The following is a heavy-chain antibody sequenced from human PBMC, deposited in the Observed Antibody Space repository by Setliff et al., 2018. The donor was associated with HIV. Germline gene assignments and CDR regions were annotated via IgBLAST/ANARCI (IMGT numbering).Heavy chain of an antibody. J-gene: IGHJ3*02. Sequence: GASVKVTCKASGGTFSSYAISWVRQAPGQGLEWMGWISDYTGNTNYAQKFQARVTMTIDSSTTTAYMELRSLRADDTALYYCARYASYTSDWREAFDIWGQGTMVTVSS. V-gene: IGHV1-18*01. CDR3: ARYASYTSDWREAFDI. CDR2: ISDYTGNT. D-gene: IGHD6-19*01. CDR1: GGTFSSYA.